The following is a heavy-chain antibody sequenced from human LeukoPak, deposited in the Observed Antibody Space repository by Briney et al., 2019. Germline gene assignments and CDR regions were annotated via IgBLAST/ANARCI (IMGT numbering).Heavy chain of an antibody. J-gene: IGHJ4*02. Sequence: PGGSLRLSCAASGFTFSSYAMSWVRQAPGTGLEWLSSMSASGGSTYYADSVKGRFTVSRDNSKNTLYLQMNSLRAEDTAVYYCAKDSAEQQLVRDFDYWGQGTLVTVSS. D-gene: IGHD6-13*01. CDR1: GFTFSSYA. CDR2: MSASGGST. CDR3: AKDSAEQQLVRDFDY. V-gene: IGHV3-23*01.